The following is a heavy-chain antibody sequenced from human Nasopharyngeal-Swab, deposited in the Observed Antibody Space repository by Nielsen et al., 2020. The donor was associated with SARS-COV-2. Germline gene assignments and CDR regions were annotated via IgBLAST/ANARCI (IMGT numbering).Heavy chain of an antibody. CDR3: TRCGGGCYSGRDY. D-gene: IGHD2-15*01. Sequence: GGSLRLSCAASGFTFSDSASHWVRQASGEGQEWVARIRSKGNNYATAYSASANGRFIIFRDYPTNTAYLQMNSLKTDDTAMYYCTRCGGGCYSGRDYWGQRTLVTVSS. CDR1: GFTFSDSA. CDR2: IRSKGNNYAT. V-gene: IGHV3-73*01. J-gene: IGHJ4*01.